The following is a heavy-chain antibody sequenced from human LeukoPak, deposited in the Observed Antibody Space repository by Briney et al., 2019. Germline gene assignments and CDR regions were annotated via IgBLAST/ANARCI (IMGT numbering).Heavy chain of an antibody. CDR1: GGSISSGSYY. Sequence: SQTLSLTCTVSGGSISSGSYYWSWIRQPAGKGLEYIGRIYTSGSTNYNPSLESRVTISVDTSKNQFSLKLSSVTAADMAVYFCARDAPRSSWYLDYWGQGTLVTVSS. CDR3: ARDAPRSSWYLDY. J-gene: IGHJ4*02. V-gene: IGHV4-61*02. D-gene: IGHD6-13*01. CDR2: IYTSGST.